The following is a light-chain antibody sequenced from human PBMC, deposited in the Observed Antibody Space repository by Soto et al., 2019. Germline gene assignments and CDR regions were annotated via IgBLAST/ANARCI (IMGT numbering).Light chain of an antibody. Sequence: QSVLTQPPSVSGAPVQRVTISCTGSSSNIGAGYDVHWYQQLPGTAPKLLIYGNSNRPSGVPDRFSGSKSGTSASLAITGLQAEDEADYYCQSYDSSLSGLLFGGGTKLTVL. CDR1: SSNIGAGYD. J-gene: IGLJ3*02. CDR2: GNS. CDR3: QSYDSSLSGLL. V-gene: IGLV1-40*01.